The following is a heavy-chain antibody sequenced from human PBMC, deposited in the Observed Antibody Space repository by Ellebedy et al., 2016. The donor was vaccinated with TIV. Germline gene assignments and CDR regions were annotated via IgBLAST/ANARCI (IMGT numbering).Heavy chain of an antibody. D-gene: IGHD1-26*01. CDR1: GLTFSNFG. CDR2: IKPDGSEK. Sequence: GESLKISCAASGLTFSNFGIHWVRQAPGKGLEWVANIKPDGSEKYYVDSVKGRFTISRDNAKNSLYLQMNSLRAEDTAVYYCARDSGNYYVDYWGQGTLVTVSS. J-gene: IGHJ4*02. CDR3: ARDSGNYYVDY. V-gene: IGHV3-7*01.